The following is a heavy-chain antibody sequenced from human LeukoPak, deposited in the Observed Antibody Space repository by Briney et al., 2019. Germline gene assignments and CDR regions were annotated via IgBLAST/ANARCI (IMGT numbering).Heavy chain of an antibody. V-gene: IGHV4-34*01. CDR3: AREDFYNDYGDNYYYYYMDV. D-gene: IGHD4-17*01. CDR1: GGSFSGYY. CDR2: INHSGST. J-gene: IGHJ6*03. Sequence: QPSETLSLTCAVYGGSFSGYYWSWIRQPPGKGLEWIGEINHSGSTNYNPSLKSRVTISVDTSKNQFSLKLSSVTAADTAVYYCAREDFYNDYGDNYYYYYMDVWGKGTTVTISS.